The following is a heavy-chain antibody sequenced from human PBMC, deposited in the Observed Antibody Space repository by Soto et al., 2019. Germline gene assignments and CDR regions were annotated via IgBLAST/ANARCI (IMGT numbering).Heavy chain of an antibody. CDR1: GGSISSGGYY. Sequence: QVQLQESGPGLVKPSQTLSLTCTVSGGSISSGGYYWSWIRQHPGKGLEWIGYIYYSGSTYYNPSLKSRVTISVDTSKNQFSLMLSSVTAADTAVYYCARDSHYYDSSGYVGDAFDIWGQGTMVTVSS. J-gene: IGHJ3*02. D-gene: IGHD3-22*01. CDR3: ARDSHYYDSSGYVGDAFDI. CDR2: IYYSGST. V-gene: IGHV4-31*03.